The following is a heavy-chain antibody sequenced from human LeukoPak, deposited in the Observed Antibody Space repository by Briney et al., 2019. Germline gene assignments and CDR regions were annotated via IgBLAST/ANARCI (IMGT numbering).Heavy chain of an antibody. D-gene: IGHD3-9*01. CDR1: GFTFNSYA. CDR2: ISYDGSNK. V-gene: IGHV3-30*04. CDR3: ARPETYYDILTGYYLPGIDY. Sequence: GRSLRLSCAASGFTFNSYAMHWVRQAPGKGLEWVAVISYDGSNKYYADSVKGRFTISRDNSKNTLYLQMNSLRAEDTAVYYCARPETYYDILTGYYLPGIDYWGQGTLVTVSS. J-gene: IGHJ4*02.